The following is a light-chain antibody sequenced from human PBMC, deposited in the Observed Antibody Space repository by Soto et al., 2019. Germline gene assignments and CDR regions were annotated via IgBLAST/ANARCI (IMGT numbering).Light chain of an antibody. CDR2: KAS. V-gene: IGKV1-5*03. J-gene: IGKJ1*01. Sequence: DIQMTQSPSTLSASVGDRVTITCRASQSISSWLAWYQQKPGKAPKLLIYKASSLESGVPSRFRGGGFGTEFTLTISSLQPDDFATYYCQQYNSYSTFGQGTKVEIK. CDR3: QQYNSYST. CDR1: QSISSW.